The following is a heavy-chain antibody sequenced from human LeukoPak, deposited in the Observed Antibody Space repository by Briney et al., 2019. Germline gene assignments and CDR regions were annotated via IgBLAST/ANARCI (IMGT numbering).Heavy chain of an antibody. CDR2: IKQDGSEK. CDR1: GLTFSSYW. Sequence: GGSLRLSCAASGLTFSSYWMSWVRQAPGKGLEWVANIKQDGSEKYYVDSVKGRFTISRDNAKNSLYLQMNNLRAEDTAVYYCARGGQWLANRGGQGTLVTVSS. D-gene: IGHD6-19*01. CDR3: ARGGQWLANR. V-gene: IGHV3-7*04. J-gene: IGHJ4*02.